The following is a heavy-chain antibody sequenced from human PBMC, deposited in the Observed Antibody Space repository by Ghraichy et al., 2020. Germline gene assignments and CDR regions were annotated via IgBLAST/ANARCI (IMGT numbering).Heavy chain of an antibody. V-gene: IGHV3-33*01. CDR2: IWSEGSNT. D-gene: IGHD3-22*01. CDR1: GFTFSSYG. J-gene: IGHJ1*01. Sequence: GGSLRLSCAASGFTFSSYGMHWVRQAPGKGLEWVAVIWSEGSNTYYADSVKGRLTISRDNSKNTLDLQMNSLRAEDTALYYCARDPDRSGYVYFRHWGRGTLVTVSS. CDR3: ARDPDRSGYVYFRH.